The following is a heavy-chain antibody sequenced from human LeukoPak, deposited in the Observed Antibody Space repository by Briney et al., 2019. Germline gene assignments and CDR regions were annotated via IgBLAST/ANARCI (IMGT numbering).Heavy chain of an antibody. J-gene: IGHJ5*02. Sequence: GASVTVSCKASGYTFTGYYMHWVRQAPGQGLEWMGWINPNSGGTNYAQKFQGRVTMTRDTSISTAYMELSRLRSDDTAVYYCWRGPVAGLGNWFDLWGQGTLVTVSS. CDR3: WRGPVAGLGNWFDL. D-gene: IGHD6-13*01. CDR1: GYTFTGYY. V-gene: IGHV1-2*02. CDR2: INPNSGGT.